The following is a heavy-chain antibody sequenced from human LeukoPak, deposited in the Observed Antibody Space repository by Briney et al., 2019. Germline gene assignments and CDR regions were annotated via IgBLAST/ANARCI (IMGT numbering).Heavy chain of an antibody. D-gene: IGHD2-15*01. Sequence: SETLSLTCTVSGGSISSSNYYWGWIRQPPGKGLEWIGSIYYSGTTYYNTSLKSRVTISVDTPKNQFYLKLSSVTAADTAVYYCASGGSCSALCLGNYWGQGTLVTVSS. CDR3: ASGGSCSALCLGNY. V-gene: IGHV4-39*01. J-gene: IGHJ4*02. CDR2: IYYSGTT. CDR1: GGSISSSNYY.